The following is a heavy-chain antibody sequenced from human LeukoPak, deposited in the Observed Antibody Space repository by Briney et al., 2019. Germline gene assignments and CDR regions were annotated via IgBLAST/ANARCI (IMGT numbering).Heavy chain of an antibody. V-gene: IGHV3-7*04. J-gene: IGHJ4*02. CDR3: AREGWYVFEY. CDR1: GFSFNNYF. D-gene: IGHD6-19*01. CDR2: INIDGSET. Sequence: GGSLRLSCAPSGFSFNNYFMAWVRQAPGKGLEWVATINIDGSETKYADSVKGRFTVSRDNAKNSLSLQMNSLRAEDTAVFYCAREGWYVFEYWGQGAPVTVSS.